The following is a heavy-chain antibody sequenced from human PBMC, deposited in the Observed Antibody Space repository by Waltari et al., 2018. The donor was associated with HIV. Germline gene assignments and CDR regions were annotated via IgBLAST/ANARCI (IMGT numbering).Heavy chain of an antibody. V-gene: IGHV3-48*01. CDR1: GFTLRSYS. Sequence: VQLVESGGGLVQPGGSLRLSCAASGFTLRSYSMNWVRQAPGKGLEWISYIRSSPSTISYADSVEGRFTISRDDGRNSVFLQMNSLRAEDTAIYYCARDLKYSFDYWGQGTLVTVSS. CDR3: ARDLKYSFDY. CDR2: IRSSPSTI. D-gene: IGHD2-15*01. J-gene: IGHJ4*02.